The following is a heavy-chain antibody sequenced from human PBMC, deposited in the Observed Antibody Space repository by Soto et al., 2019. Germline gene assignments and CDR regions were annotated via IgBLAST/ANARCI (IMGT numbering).Heavy chain of an antibody. CDR3: GRYCSGGSCLTLEYYGMDV. V-gene: IGHV1-69*13. Sequence: SVKVSCKASGGTFRNYGIGWVRQAPGQGLEWMGGIIPVFGTTNYAQKFQGRVTITADESTSTAYIEVSSLRSEDTAMFYCGRYCSGGSCLTLEYYGMDVWGQGTTVTVSS. D-gene: IGHD2-15*01. CDR2: IIPVFGTT. CDR1: GGTFRNYG. J-gene: IGHJ6*02.